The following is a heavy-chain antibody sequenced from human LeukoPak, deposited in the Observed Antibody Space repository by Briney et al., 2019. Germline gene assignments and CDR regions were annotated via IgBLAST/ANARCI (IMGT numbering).Heavy chain of an antibody. D-gene: IGHD2-2*01. CDR1: GFTFSTYG. CDR3: AKSTAPAGHYLDY. J-gene: IGHJ4*02. Sequence: GGSLGLSCAASGFTFSTYGMHWVRQAPGKGLEWVAIISYDGNDKDYADSVRGRFTISRDNSKNTLYLQMNSLRGEDTAVYYCAKSTAPAGHYLDYWGQGILVTVSS. V-gene: IGHV3-30*18. CDR2: ISYDGNDK.